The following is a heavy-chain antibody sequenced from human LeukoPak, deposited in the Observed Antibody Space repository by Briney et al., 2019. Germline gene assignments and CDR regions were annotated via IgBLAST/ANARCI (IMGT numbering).Heavy chain of an antibody. CDR2: IIPSFGTA. CDR1: GGTFSIYA. D-gene: IGHD2-15*01. V-gene: IGHV1-69*13. Sequence: ASVKVSCKSSGGTFSIYAISWVRQAPGQGLEWMGGIIPSFGTANYSQKFQGRVTITADESTSTTYMELSSLRSEDTAVYYCAGRYCSGGSCHYYYGMDVWGQGTTVTVSS. CDR3: AGRYCSGGSCHYYYGMDV. J-gene: IGHJ6*02.